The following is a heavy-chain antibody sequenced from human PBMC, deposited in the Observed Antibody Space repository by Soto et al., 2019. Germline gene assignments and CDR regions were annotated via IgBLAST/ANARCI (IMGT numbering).Heavy chain of an antibody. V-gene: IGHV4-34*01. CDR3: ARWDYVWGSYRYTRPNWFDP. J-gene: IGHJ5*02. D-gene: IGHD3-16*02. Sequence: SDALYLTCAASGWSLGGYSRSWIRQAPGKGMEWIGELNHSGSTNYKTTLDSRVTISVETSKNQFSLKLSSVTAADTAVYYCARWDYVWGSYRYTRPNWFDPWGQGTLVTVS. CDR1: GWSLGGYS. CDR2: LNHSGST.